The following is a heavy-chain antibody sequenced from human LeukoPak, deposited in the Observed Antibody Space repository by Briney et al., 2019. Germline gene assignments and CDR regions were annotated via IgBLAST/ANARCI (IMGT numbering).Heavy chain of an antibody. Sequence: PGGSLRLSRAASGFTVSSNYMSWVRQAPGKGLEWVSVIYSGGSTYYADSVKGRFTISRDNSKNTLYPQMNSLRAEDTAVYYCAREWEMAFDYWGQGTLVTVSS. CDR1: GFTVSSNY. D-gene: IGHD5-24*01. CDR2: IYSGGST. J-gene: IGHJ4*02. CDR3: AREWEMAFDY. V-gene: IGHV3-53*01.